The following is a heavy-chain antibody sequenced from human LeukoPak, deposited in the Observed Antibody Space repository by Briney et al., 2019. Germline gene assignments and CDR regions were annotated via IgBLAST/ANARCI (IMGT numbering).Heavy chain of an antibody. D-gene: IGHD5-18*01. CDR3: ARDRTAMGYYFDY. Sequence: PGRSLRLSCAASGFTFSSYGMHWVRQAPGKGLEWVAVIWYDGSNKYYVDSVKGRFTISRDNSKNTLYLQMNSLRAEDTAVYYCARDRTAMGYYFDYWGQGTLVTVSS. V-gene: IGHV3-33*01. J-gene: IGHJ4*02. CDR2: IWYDGSNK. CDR1: GFTFSSYG.